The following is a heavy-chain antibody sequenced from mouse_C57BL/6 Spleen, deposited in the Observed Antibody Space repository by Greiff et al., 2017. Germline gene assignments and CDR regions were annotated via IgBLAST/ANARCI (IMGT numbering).Heavy chain of an antibody. CDR3: ARDYSNYLSFYYAMDY. CDR1: GYSFTGYF. Sequence: EVQLQQSGPELVKPGDSVKISCKASGYSFTGYFMNWVMQSHGKSLEWIGRINPYNGDTFYNQKFKGKATLTVDKSSSTAHMELRSLTSEDSAVYYCARDYSNYLSFYYAMDYWGQGTSVTVSS. D-gene: IGHD2-5*01. V-gene: IGHV1-20*01. J-gene: IGHJ4*01. CDR2: INPYNGDT.